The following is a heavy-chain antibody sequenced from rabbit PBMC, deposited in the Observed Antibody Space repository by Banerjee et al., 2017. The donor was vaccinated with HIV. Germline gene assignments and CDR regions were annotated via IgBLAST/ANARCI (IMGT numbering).Heavy chain of an antibody. Sequence: WVRQAPGKGPEWIACIDAGSNDNTYYASWAKGRFTISKTSSTTVTLQMTSLTAADTATYFCARDLDSSGWGYYFNLWGPGTLVTVS. D-gene: IGHD4-1*01. CDR3: ARDLDSSGWGYYFNL. V-gene: IGHV1S40*01. CDR2: IDAGSNDNT. J-gene: IGHJ4*01.